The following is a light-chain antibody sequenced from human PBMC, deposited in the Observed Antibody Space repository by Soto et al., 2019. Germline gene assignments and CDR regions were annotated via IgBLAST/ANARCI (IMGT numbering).Light chain of an antibody. CDR2: GNT. J-gene: IGLJ1*01. V-gene: IGLV1-40*01. CDR1: SSDIGAGYD. CDR3: QSYDSSLRHYV. Sequence: QSVLTQPPSVSGAPGQRVTISCTGSSSDIGAGYDVHWYQQLPGKAQTLLIYGNTKRPSGVPDRFSGSRSGTSASLAITELQAEDEADYYCQSYDSSLRHYVFGTGTKVTVL.